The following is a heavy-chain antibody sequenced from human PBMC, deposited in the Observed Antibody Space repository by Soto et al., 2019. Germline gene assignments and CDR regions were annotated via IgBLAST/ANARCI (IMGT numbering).Heavy chain of an antibody. CDR3: ERGAAAVWFDP. J-gene: IGHJ5*02. CDR2: VSGYTGNR. Sequence: QVQLVQSGAEVKKPGASVKVSCKASGYAFSTYGISWVRQAPGQGLEWMGWVSGYTGNRNYAQKFQDRVTMTTDTSTSTAYMELRSLRSDDTAVYFCERGAAAVWFDPWGQGTLVTVSS. V-gene: IGHV1-18*01. CDR1: GYAFSTYG. D-gene: IGHD6-13*01.